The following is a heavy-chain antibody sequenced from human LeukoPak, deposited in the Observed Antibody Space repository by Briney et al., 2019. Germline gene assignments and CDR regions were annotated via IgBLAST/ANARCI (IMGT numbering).Heavy chain of an antibody. CDR1: GGPISSYY. V-gene: IGHV4-59*01. D-gene: IGHD3-10*01. J-gene: IGHJ5*02. CDR3: ARVLLWFGELRTPGYNWFDP. Sequence: SETLSLTCTVSGGPISSYYWSWIRQPPGKGLEWIGYIYYSGSTNYNPSLKSRVTISVDTSKNQFSLKLSSVTAADTAVYYCARVLLWFGELRTPGYNWFDPWGQGTLVTVSS. CDR2: IYYSGST.